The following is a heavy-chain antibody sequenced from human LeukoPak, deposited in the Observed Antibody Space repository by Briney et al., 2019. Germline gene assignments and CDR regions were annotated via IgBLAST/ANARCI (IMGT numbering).Heavy chain of an antibody. D-gene: IGHD1-26*01. CDR2: IKQDGSAK. J-gene: IGHJ4*02. V-gene: IGHV3-7*01. CDR1: GFTFSSTW. Sequence: GGSLRLSCAASGFTFSSTWMSWVRQAPGKGLEWVANIKQDGSAKYYVDSVKGQFTISRDNAKNSLYLQMSSLRAEDTAVYYCARDYQWGFDYWGQGTLVTVSS. CDR3: ARDYQWGFDY.